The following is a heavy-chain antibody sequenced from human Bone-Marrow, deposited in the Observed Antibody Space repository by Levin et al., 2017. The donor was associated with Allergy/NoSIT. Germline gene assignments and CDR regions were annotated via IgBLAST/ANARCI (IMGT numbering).Heavy chain of an antibody. CDR2: ISSSSSYI. D-gene: IGHD2-2*01. CDR1: GFTFSSYS. J-gene: IGHJ6*02. CDR3: ARDGGDIVVVPAALLSGTAGDYYYGMDV. V-gene: IGHV3-21*01. Sequence: PGGSLRLSCAASGFTFSSYSMNWVRQAPGKGLEWVSSISSSSSYIYYADSVKGRFTISRDNAKNSLYLQMNSLRAEDTAVYYCARDGGDIVVVPAALLSGTAGDYYYGMDVWGQGTTVTVSS.